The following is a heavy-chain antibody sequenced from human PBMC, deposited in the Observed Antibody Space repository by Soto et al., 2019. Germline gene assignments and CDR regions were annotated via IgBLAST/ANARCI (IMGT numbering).Heavy chain of an antibody. V-gene: IGHV3-23*01. CDR1: GFPFKNHA. Sequence: GGSLRLSCAASGFPFKNHAMTWVRQAPGQGLEYVSSINAGGSGTFYAASVRGRFAISRDNAKNTLYLQMNSLRAEDTALYYCTKDKHWYGMDVWGQGTTVTVSS. CDR3: TKDKHWYGMDV. CDR2: INAGGSGT. J-gene: IGHJ6*02. D-gene: IGHD1-1*01.